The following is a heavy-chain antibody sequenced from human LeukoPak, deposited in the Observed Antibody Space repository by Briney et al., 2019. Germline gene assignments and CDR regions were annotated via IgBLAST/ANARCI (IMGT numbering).Heavy chain of an antibody. CDR2: ISGSGGST. V-gene: IGHV3-23*01. J-gene: IGHJ4*02. D-gene: IGHD6-19*01. Sequence: GGSLRLSCAASGFTFTSYSMNWVRQAPGKGLEWVSAISGSGGSTYYADFVKGRFTISRDNAKNSLYLQMNSLRAEDTAVYYCARLAVAGTRGVDYWGQGTLVTVSS. CDR3: ARLAVAGTRGVDY. CDR1: GFTFTSYS.